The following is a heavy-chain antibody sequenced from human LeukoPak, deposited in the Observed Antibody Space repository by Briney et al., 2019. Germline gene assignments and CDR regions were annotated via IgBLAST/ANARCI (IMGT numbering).Heavy chain of an antibody. V-gene: IGHV3-21*01. Sequence: GSLRLSCAASGFTFSSYSINWVRQAPGKGLEWVSSISSSSSYIYYADSVKGRFTISRDNAKNSLYLQMNSLRAEDTAVYYCARDQPSGYEFRWFDPWGQGTLVTVSS. CDR3: ARDQPSGYEFRWFDP. CDR1: GFTFSSYS. J-gene: IGHJ5*02. D-gene: IGHD5-12*01. CDR2: ISSSSSYI.